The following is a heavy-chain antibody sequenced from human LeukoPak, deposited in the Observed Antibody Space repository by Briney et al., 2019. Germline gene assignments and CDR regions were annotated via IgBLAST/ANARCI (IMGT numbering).Heavy chain of an antibody. D-gene: IGHD3-16*01. CDR2: IYSGGRT. J-gene: IGHJ4*02. V-gene: IGHV3-66*04. CDR1: GFTVSSNY. CDR3: ARQRGGSYFDY. Sequence: GGSLRLSCASSGFTVSSNYMSWVGQAPGKGREWVSVIYSGGRTYYADSVKGRVTISRDNSKSTLYLQMNSRRAEDTAVYYCARQRGGSYFDYWGQGTLVTVSS.